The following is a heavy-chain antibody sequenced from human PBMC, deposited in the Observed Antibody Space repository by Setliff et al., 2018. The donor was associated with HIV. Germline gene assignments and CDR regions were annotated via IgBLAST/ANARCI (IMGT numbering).Heavy chain of an antibody. CDR1: GFSFRSYA. CDR3: ARDQSSSWTTGLDY. J-gene: IGHJ4*02. CDR2: ISGSGDIT. V-gene: IGHV3-23*01. Sequence: GGSLRLSCAASGFSFRSYAVSWVRQAPGKGLEWVSVISGSGDITYYRESVKGRFTISRDNAKNTLYLQMNSLRAEDTALYYCARDQSSSWTTGLDYWGQGALVTVSS. D-gene: IGHD6-13*01.